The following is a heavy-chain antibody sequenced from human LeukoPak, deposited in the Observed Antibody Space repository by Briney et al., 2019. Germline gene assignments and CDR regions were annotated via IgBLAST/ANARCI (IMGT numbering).Heavy chain of an antibody. D-gene: IGHD3-10*01. CDR1: GGSFSGYY. CDR3: ARDLSSTMVRGVNGWFDP. V-gene: IGHV4-34*01. J-gene: IGHJ5*02. CDR2: INHSGST. Sequence: SETLSLTCAVYGGSFSGYYWSWIRQPPGKGLEWIGEINHSGSTNYNPSLKSRVTISVDTSKNQFSLKLSSVTAADTAVYYCARDLSSTMVRGVNGWFDPWGQGTLVTVSS.